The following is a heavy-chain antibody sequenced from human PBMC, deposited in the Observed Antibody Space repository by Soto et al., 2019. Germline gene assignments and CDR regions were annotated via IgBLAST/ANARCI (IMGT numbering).Heavy chain of an antibody. CDR1: GFTFRSYW. Sequence: GGSLRLSCAASGFTFRSYWMSWVRQAPGKGLEWVANIKQDGSEKYYVDSVKGRFTISRDNAKNSLYLQMNSLRAEDAAVYYCARDPPGYCGGDCYNDYWGHRGVVTLSS. J-gene: IGHJ4*01. CDR2: IKQDGSEK. D-gene: IGHD2-21*02. CDR3: ARDPPGYCGGDCYNDY. V-gene: IGHV3-7*01.